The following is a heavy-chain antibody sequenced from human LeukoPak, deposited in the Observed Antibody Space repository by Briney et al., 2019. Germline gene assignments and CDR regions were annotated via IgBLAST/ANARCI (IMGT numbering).Heavy chain of an antibody. CDR3: ARETDPYTVTTDYFDY. D-gene: IGHD4-17*01. Sequence: SETLSLTCTVSGGSISSYYWSWIRQPAGKGLEWIGRIYTSGSTNYNPSLKSRVTISVDTSKNQFSLKLSSVTAADTAVYYCARETDPYTVTTDYFDYWGLGTLVTVSS. CDR1: GGSISSYY. J-gene: IGHJ4*02. V-gene: IGHV4-4*07. CDR2: IYTSGST.